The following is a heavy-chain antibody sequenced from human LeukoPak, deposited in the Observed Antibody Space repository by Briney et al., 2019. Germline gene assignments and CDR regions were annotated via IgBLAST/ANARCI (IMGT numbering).Heavy chain of an antibody. J-gene: IGHJ5*02. CDR3: ARGLVVVVPAASDYWFDP. Sequence: GGSLRLSCAASGFTFSSYSMNWVRQAPGKGLEWVSSISSSSTYIYYADSVKGRFTISRDNAKNSLYLQMNSLRAEDTAVYYCARGLVVVVPAASDYWFDPWGQGTLVTVSS. V-gene: IGHV3-21*01. CDR1: GFTFSSYS. CDR2: ISSSSTYI. D-gene: IGHD2-2*01.